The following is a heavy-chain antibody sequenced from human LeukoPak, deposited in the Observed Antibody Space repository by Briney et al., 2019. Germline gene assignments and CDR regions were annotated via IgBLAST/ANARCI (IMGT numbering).Heavy chain of an antibody. V-gene: IGHV3-23*01. CDR1: GFNFGNFA. D-gene: IGHD5-24*01. Sequence: PGGSLRLSCVASGFNFGNFAVTWVRQAPGKGLEWVSGMISTGDTYYADSVKGRFTMFRDYSRTTLYLQMNNLIFEDTAIYYCAKDMHYNDGRWEFDPWGQGTLVTVSS. J-gene: IGHJ5*02. CDR3: AKDMHYNDGRWEFDP. CDR2: MISTGDT.